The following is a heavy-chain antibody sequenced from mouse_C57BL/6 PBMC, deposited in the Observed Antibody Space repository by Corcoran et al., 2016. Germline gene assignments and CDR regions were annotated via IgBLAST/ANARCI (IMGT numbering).Heavy chain of an antibody. D-gene: IGHD2-5*01. V-gene: IGHV9-3*01. Sequence: QIQLVQSGPELKKPGETVKISCKASGSTFTTYGMSWVKQAPGKGLKWMGWINTYSGVPTYADDFKGRFAFSLETSASTAYLQINNLKNEDTATYFCARREDSNYVFAYWGQGTLVTVSA. J-gene: IGHJ3*01. CDR3: ARREDSNYVFAY. CDR1: GSTFTTYG. CDR2: INTYSGVP.